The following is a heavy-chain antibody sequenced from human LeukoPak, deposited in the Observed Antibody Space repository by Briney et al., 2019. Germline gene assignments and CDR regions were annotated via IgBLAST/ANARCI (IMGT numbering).Heavy chain of an antibody. CDR3: ARAHYDSSGYYFDY. J-gene: IGHJ4*02. CDR2: INPNSGGT. CDR1: GYTFTGYY. Sequence: ASVTVSCKASGYTFTGYYMHWVRQAPGQGLEWMGWINPNSGGTNYAQKFQGRVTMTRDTSISTAYMELSRLRSDDTAVYYCARAHYDSSGYYFDYWGQGTLVTVSS. V-gene: IGHV1-2*02. D-gene: IGHD3-22*01.